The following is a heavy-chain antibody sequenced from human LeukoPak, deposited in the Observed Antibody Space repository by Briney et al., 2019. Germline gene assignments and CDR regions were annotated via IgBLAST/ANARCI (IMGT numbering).Heavy chain of an antibody. CDR3: ARRGTMVRGVITN. J-gene: IGHJ4*02. D-gene: IGHD3-10*01. Sequence: PSETLSLTCTVSGGFISSSSYYWGWIRQPPGKGLEWIGSIYYSGSTYYNPSLKSRVTISVDTSKNQFSLKLSSVTAADTAVYYCARRGTMVRGVITNWGQGTLVTVSS. CDR1: GGFISSSSYY. V-gene: IGHV4-39*07. CDR2: IYYSGST.